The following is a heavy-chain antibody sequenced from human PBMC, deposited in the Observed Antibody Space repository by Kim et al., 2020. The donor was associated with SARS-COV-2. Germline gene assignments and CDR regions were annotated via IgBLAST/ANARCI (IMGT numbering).Heavy chain of an antibody. V-gene: IGHV3-30*18. D-gene: IGHD3-9*01. CDR3: AKDQWYYDILTGYYPRYGRTYDYYGMDV. J-gene: IGHJ6*02. Sequence: GGSLRLSCAASGFTFSSYGMHWVRQAPGKGLEWVAVISYDGSNKYYADSVKGRFTISRDNSKNTLYLQMNSLRAEDTAVYYCAKDQWYYDILTGYYPRYGRTYDYYGMDVGGQGTTVTVSS. CDR2: ISYDGSNK. CDR1: GFTFSSYG.